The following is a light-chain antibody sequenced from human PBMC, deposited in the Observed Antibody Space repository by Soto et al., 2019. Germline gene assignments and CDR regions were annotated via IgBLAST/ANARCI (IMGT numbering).Light chain of an antibody. CDR1: QRVSSN. J-gene: IGKJ5*01. CDR2: GAS. Sequence: EIVMTQSPATLSVSPGERATLSCRASQRVSSNLAWYQQKPGQAPRLLIYGASTRATGIPARFSGSGSGTEFTLTISILQSEDFAVYYCQQYNNWLSITFGQGTRLEIK. CDR3: QQYNNWLSIT. V-gene: IGKV3-15*01.